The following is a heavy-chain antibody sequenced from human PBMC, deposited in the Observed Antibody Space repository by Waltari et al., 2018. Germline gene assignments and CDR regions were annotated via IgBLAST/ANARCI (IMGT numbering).Heavy chain of an antibody. CDR2: TYYMSKWYN. Sequence: QVLPQQFGRGLVQHPQTLSLTCDHSGDSVSADSAAWPWIRESRSSDLEWLGRTYYMSKWYNDHAVSGKSRITINPDTSKNQLSLHMNSVTPEDTAVYYCARTQRITRRVGPRREISHFFAMDVWGQGIPVTVSS. D-gene: IGHD6-25*01. CDR3: ARTQRITRRVGPRREISHFFAMDV. J-gene: IGHJ6*02. CDR1: GDSVSADSAA. V-gene: IGHV6-1*01.